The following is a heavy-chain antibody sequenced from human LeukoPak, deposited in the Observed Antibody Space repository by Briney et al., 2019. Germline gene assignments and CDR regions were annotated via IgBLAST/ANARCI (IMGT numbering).Heavy chain of an antibody. Sequence: SETQSLTCTVSGGSISSGDYYWSWIRQPPGKGLEWIGYIYYSGSTYYNPSLKSRVTISVDTSKNQFSLKLSSVTAADTAVYYCARLSVAGFDYWGQGTLVTVSS. CDR1: GGSISSGDYY. CDR3: ARLSVAGFDY. D-gene: IGHD6-19*01. CDR2: IYYSGST. V-gene: IGHV4-30-4*08. J-gene: IGHJ4*02.